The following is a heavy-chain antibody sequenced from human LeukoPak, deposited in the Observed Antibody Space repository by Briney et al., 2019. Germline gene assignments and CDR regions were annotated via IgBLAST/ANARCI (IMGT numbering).Heavy chain of an antibody. CDR3: ARAGYSYGYVNWGSRIDDLDY. Sequence: PGRSLTLSCAASGFTLSSYWMHWVRQAPGKGLVWASRINRDVSSTSYADSVKGRFTISRDNAKNTLYLQMNSLRAEDTAVYYCARAGYSYGYVNWGSRIDDLDYWGQGTLVTVSS. CDR2: INRDVSST. CDR1: GFTLSSYW. D-gene: IGHD5-18*01. J-gene: IGHJ4*02. V-gene: IGHV3-74*01.